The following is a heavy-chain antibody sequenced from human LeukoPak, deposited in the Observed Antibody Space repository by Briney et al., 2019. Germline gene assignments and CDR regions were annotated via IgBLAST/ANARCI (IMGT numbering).Heavy chain of an antibody. Sequence: GGSLRLSCAASGFTFSSYWMHWVRQAAGKGLVWVSRIITDGSITTYADSVKGRFTISRDNAKNTLYLQMNSLRAEDTAVYYCARVVYYYDSSGYPGAFDIWGQGTMVTVSS. D-gene: IGHD3-22*01. J-gene: IGHJ3*02. CDR1: GFTFSSYW. V-gene: IGHV3-74*01. CDR2: IITDGSIT. CDR3: ARVVYYYDSSGYPGAFDI.